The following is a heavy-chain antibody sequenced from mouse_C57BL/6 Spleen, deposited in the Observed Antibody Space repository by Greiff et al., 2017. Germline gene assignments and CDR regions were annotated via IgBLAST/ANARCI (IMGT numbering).Heavy chain of an antibody. Sequence: QVQLQQPGAELVKPGASVKVSCKASGYTFTSYWMHWVKQRPGQGLEWIGRLHPSDSDTNYNQKFKGKATLTVDKSSSTAYMQLSSLTSEDSAVYYCAINYDYQAWFAYWGQGTLVTVSA. CDR1: GYTFTSYW. CDR2: LHPSDSDT. D-gene: IGHD2-4*01. CDR3: AINYDYQAWFAY. V-gene: IGHV1-74*01. J-gene: IGHJ3*01.